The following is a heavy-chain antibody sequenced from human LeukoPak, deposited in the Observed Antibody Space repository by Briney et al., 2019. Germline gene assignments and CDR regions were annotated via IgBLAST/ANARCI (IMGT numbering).Heavy chain of an antibody. V-gene: IGHV3-30*04. J-gene: IGHJ3*02. CDR1: GFTFSSYA. Sequence: GRSLRLSCAASGFTFSSYAMHWVRQAPGKGLEWVAVISYDGSNKYYADSVKGRFTISRDNSKNTLYLQMNSLRAEDTAVYYCARISPPKGFTMIVVVISGAFDIWGQGTMVTVSS. D-gene: IGHD3-22*01. CDR2: ISYDGSNK. CDR3: ARISPPKGFTMIVVVISGAFDI.